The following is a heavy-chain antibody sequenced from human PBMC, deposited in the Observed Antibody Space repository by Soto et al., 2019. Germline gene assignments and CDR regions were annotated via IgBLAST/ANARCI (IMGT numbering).Heavy chain of an antibody. CDR3: ARVTRRLREGMDV. Sequence: PSETLSLTCTVSGGSISSGDYYWSWIRQPPGKGLEWIGYIYYSGSTYYNPSLKSRVTISVDTSKNQFSLKLSSVTAADTAVYYCARVTRRLREGMDVWGQGTTVTVSS. J-gene: IGHJ6*02. D-gene: IGHD1-26*01. V-gene: IGHV4-30-4*01. CDR1: GGSISSGDYY. CDR2: IYYSGST.